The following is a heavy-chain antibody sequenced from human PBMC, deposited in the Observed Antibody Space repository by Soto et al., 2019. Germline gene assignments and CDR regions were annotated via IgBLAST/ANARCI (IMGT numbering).Heavy chain of an antibody. CDR1: GFTLSSYS. CDR2: ISSSSSYI. D-gene: IGHD4-17*01. Sequence: PRGSLRLSCAASGFTLSSYSMNWVRQAPGKGLEWVSSISSSSSYIYYADSVKGRFTISRDNAKNSLYLQMNSLRAEDTAVYYCASESGEASFDIWGQGTMVTVSS. J-gene: IGHJ3*02. V-gene: IGHV3-21*01. CDR3: ASESGEASFDI.